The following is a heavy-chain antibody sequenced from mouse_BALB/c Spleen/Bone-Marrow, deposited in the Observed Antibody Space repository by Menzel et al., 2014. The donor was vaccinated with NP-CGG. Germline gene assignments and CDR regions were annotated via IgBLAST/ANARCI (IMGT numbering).Heavy chain of an antibody. CDR1: GFTFSSFG. V-gene: IGHV5-17*02. CDR3: ARSGIGYYYGSNSYAMDY. D-gene: IGHD1-1*01. J-gene: IGHJ4*01. CDR2: ISSGSSTI. Sequence: VQLKESGGGLVQPGGSRKLSCAASGFTFSSFGMHWVRRAPEKGLEWVAYISSGSSTIYYADTVKGRFTISRDNPKNTLFLQMTSLRSEDTAMYYCARSGIGYYYGSNSYAMDYWGQGTSVTVSS.